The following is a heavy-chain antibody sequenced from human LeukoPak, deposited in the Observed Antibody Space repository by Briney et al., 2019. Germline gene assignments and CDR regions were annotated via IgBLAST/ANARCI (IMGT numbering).Heavy chain of an antibody. Sequence: PSETLSLTCTVSGYSISSGYFWGWIRQPPGKGLELIGSIHHSGRTYYNPSLKSRVTMSVDTSENQFSLRLNSVNPEDTAVYYCARAYDILTGYWIPYFDYWGQGTLVTVSS. CDR2: IHHSGRT. D-gene: IGHD3-9*01. J-gene: IGHJ4*02. V-gene: IGHV4-38-2*02. CDR3: ARAYDILTGYWIPYFDY. CDR1: GYSISSGYF.